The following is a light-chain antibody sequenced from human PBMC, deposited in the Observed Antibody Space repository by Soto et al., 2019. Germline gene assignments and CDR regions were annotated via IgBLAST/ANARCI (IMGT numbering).Light chain of an antibody. V-gene: IGKV3-20*01. CDR3: QQYGSSPPIT. J-gene: IGKJ5*01. CDR1: QSVSNSY. Sequence: EIVLTQSPGTLSLSPGERATLSCRASQSVSNSYLAWYQQKPGQAPRLLIYGAATRATGIPDRFSGSGSGTEFILTISRLEPEDIVVYYCQQYGSSPPITFGHGTRLEIK. CDR2: GAA.